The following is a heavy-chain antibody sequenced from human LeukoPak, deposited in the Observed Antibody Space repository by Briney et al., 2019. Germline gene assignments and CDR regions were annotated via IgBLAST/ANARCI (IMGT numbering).Heavy chain of an antibody. CDR1: GFSFNSYS. D-gene: IGHD3-3*01. CDR2: ISTSSLTI. J-gene: IGHJ4*02. Sequence: PGGSLRLSCIVSGFSFNSYSMSWVRQAPGKGLEWLSYISTSSLTIYYADSVKGRFTISRGNAKNSLYLQMNSLRAEDTAVYYCARDSPPRLRFLEWSPTPIDYWGQGTLVTVSS. CDR3: ARDSPPRLRFLEWSPTPIDY. V-gene: IGHV3-48*01.